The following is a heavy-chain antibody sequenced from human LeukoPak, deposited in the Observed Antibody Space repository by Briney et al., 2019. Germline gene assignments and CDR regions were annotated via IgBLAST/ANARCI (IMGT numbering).Heavy chain of an antibody. CDR2: ISFDGSRR. CDR1: GFDFSQHW. J-gene: IGHJ4*02. Sequence: GSLRLSCAVSGFDFSQHWMTWVRQAPGKGLEWVAIISFDGSRRFYADSVRGRFTVSRDNSKNTLFLQMDSLSADDTGVYYCAKEGTDYGDYPYFFDYWGQGTLVTVSS. D-gene: IGHD4-17*01. CDR3: AKEGTDYGDYPYFFDY. V-gene: IGHV3-30*18.